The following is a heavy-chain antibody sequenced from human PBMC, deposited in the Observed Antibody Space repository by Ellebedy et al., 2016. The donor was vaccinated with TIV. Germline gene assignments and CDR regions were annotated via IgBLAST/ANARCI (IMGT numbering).Heavy chain of an antibody. J-gene: IGHJ3*02. CDR1: GFTFSSYA. CDR2: ISDDGTNK. Sequence: GESLKISCAASGFTFSSYAMSWVRQAPGKGLEWVAAISDDGTNKYYADSVRGRFTISRDNSKNTLYLQMNSLRAADTAVYYCAKEVGRGGSYLDAFDIWGQGTMVTVSS. D-gene: IGHD1-26*01. CDR3: AKEVGRGGSYLDAFDI. V-gene: IGHV3-30*18.